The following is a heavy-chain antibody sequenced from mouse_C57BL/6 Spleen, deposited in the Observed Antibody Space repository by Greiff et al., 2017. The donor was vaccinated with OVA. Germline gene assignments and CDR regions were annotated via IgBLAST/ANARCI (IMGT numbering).Heavy chain of an antibody. Sequence: VKLQESGAELVKPGASVKLSCKASGYTFTSYWMHWVKQRPGQGLEWIGMIHPNSGSTNYNEKFKSKATLTVDKSSSTAYMQLSSLTSEDSAVYYCARSDGYSYAMDYWGQGTSVTVSS. CDR2: IHPNSGST. CDR3: ARSDGYSYAMDY. D-gene: IGHD2-3*01. V-gene: IGHV1-64*01. J-gene: IGHJ4*01. CDR1: GYTFTSYW.